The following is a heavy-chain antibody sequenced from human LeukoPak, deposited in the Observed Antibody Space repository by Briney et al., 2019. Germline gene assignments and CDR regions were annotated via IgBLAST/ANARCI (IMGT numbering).Heavy chain of an antibody. CDR2: IAYDGSNK. Sequence: LSLTCAVYGGSFSGYYWSWIRQPPGKGLEWVAVIAYDGSNKYYADSVKGRFTISTDNSKNTLYLQMNSLRAGDTAVYYCAKDSYDRSGYYYYYFAYWGQGTQVTVSS. D-gene: IGHD3-22*01. V-gene: IGHV3-30*18. J-gene: IGHJ4*02. CDR1: GGSFSGYY. CDR3: AKDSYDRSGYYYYYFAY.